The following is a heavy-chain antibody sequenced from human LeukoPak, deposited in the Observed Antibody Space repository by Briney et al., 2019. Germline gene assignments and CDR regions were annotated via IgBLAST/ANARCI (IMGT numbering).Heavy chain of an antibody. D-gene: IGHD7-27*01. J-gene: IGHJ4*02. CDR2: ISGSGGST. CDR1: GFPFSSYA. CDR3: AKETRPWGYFDY. Sequence: GGSLRLSCAASGFPFSSYAMSWVRPAPGKGLEWVSAISGSGGSTYYADSVKGRFTISRDNSRNTLYLQMNSLRAEDTAVYYCAKETRPWGYFDYWGQGTLVTVSS. V-gene: IGHV3-23*01.